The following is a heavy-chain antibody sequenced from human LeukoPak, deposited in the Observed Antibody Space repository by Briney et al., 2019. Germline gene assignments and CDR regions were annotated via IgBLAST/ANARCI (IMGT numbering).Heavy chain of an antibody. CDR1: GFTFSNYW. CDR3: AKGGSAKFDY. Sequence: GGSLRLSCAASGFTFSNYWMSWVRQAPGKGLEWVANIKQDGSEKYYVDSVKGRFTISRDNAKNSLYLQMNTLRAEDTAVYYCAKGGSAKFDYWGQGTWSPSPQ. CDR2: IKQDGSEK. D-gene: IGHD6-25*01. J-gene: IGHJ4*02. V-gene: IGHV3-7*03.